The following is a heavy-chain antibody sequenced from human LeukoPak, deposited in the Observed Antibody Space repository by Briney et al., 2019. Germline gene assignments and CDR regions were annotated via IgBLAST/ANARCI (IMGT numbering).Heavy chain of an antibody. Sequence: GGSLRLSCAASGFTFSRYAIHWVRQAPGKGLEWVALISYDGSKKYYADSVKGRFTISRDNSKNMLYLQMNSLRAEDTAVYYCARGVTGIDYWGQGALVTVSS. V-gene: IGHV3-30-3*01. CDR3: ARGVTGIDY. CDR2: ISYDGSKK. CDR1: GFTFSRYA. J-gene: IGHJ4*02. D-gene: IGHD3-10*01.